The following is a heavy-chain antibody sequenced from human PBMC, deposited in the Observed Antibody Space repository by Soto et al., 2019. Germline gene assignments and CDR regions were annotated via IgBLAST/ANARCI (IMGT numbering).Heavy chain of an antibody. Sequence: QVQLQESGPGLVKPSQTLSLTCTVSGGSISSGGYYWSWIRQHPGKGLEWIGYIYYTGYTYYNPSLTSRVTLSVDTSKNQFSLKLSSVTAADTALYYCAREHGYSSGQNWFDPWGQGTLVTVSS. J-gene: IGHJ5*02. V-gene: IGHV4-31*03. CDR3: AREHGYSSGQNWFDP. CDR2: IYYTGYT. D-gene: IGHD6-19*01. CDR1: GGSISSGGYY.